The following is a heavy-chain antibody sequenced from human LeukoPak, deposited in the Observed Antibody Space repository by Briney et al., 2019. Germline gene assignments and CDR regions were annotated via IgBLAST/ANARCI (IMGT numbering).Heavy chain of an antibody. V-gene: IGHV3-7*01. CDR3: ARTAGALPFDL. CDR1: GFSFSAYW. CDR2: IKKDGSET. D-gene: IGHD1-14*01. Sequence: GSLRLSCAASGFSFSAYWMSWVRQVPGKGLEWVGNIKKDGSETHYVDSIRGRFTISRDNAQNSLYLQMNSLKDEDSAIYYCARTAGALPFDLWGQGTMVTVSS. J-gene: IGHJ3*01.